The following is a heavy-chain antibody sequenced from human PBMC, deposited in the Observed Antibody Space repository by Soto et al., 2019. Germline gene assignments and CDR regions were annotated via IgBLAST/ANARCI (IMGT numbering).Heavy chain of an antibody. CDR1: GFTFSSYW. D-gene: IGHD2-15*01. V-gene: IGHV3-74*01. Sequence: EVQLVESGGGLVQPGGSLRLSCAGSGFTFSSYWMHWVRQGPGKGLVWVSRINSDGSSTTYADSVKGRFTISRDNAKNTLYLQMNSLRAEDTAVYYCARGAYCSGSTCYHDRRIVDYWGQGTLVTVSS. CDR2: INSDGSST. CDR3: ARGAYCSGSTCYHDRRIVDY. J-gene: IGHJ4*02.